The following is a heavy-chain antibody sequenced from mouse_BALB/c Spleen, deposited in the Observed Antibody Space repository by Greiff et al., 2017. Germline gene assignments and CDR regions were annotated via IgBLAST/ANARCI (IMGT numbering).Heavy chain of an antibody. D-gene: IGHD2-2*01. Sequence: LQQPGSELVRPGASVKLSCKASGYTFTSYWMHWVKQRPGQGLEWIGNIYPGSGSTNYDEKFKSKATLTVDTSSSTAYMQLSSLTSEDSAVYYCTRDYGYGFDYWGQGTTLTVSS. J-gene: IGHJ2*01. CDR2: IYPGSGST. V-gene: IGHV1S22*01. CDR3: TRDYGYGFDY. CDR1: GYTFTSYW.